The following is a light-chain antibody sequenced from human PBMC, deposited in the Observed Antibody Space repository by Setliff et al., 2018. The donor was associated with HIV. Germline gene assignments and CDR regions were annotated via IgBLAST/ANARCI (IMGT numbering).Light chain of an antibody. CDR2: EVS. CDR1: SSDVGSYNF. Sequence: ALAQPASVSGSPGQSITISCTGSSSDVGSYNFVSWYQQHPGKAPKLMIYEVSKRPSGVSNRFAGSKSGNTASLTISGLQAEDETDYYCCSYAGSGTLLFGGGTKVTVL. CDR3: CSYAGSGTLL. J-gene: IGLJ2*01. V-gene: IGLV2-23*02.